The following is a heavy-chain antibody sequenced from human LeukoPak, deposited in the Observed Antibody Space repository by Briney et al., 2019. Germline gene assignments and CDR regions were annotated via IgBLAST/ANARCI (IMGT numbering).Heavy chain of an antibody. CDR1: GFTFSSYA. V-gene: IGHV3-30*04. D-gene: IGHD6-13*01. CDR3: ASGIAAAGNDY. CDR2: ISYDGSNK. J-gene: IGHJ4*02. Sequence: PGESLRLSCAASGFTFSSYAMHWVRQAPGKGLEWVAVISYDGSNKYYADSVKGRFTISRDNSKNTLYLQMNSLRAEDTAVYYCASGIAAAGNDYWGQGTLVTVSS.